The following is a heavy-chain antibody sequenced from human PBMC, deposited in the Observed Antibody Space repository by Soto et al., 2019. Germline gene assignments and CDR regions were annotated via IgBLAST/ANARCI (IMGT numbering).Heavy chain of an antibody. CDR2: ISGSGGST. CDR3: ATRRVRYCDEAYGFVDV. V-gene: IGHV3-23*01. Sequence: GGSLRLSCAGSGFTFSTYAMSWVRQAPGKGLEWVSAISGSGGSTYYADSVKGRFTISRDSSKNTLHLQMNSLRAEDTAVYYCATRRVRYCDEAYGFVDVWGQGTTVNVSS. D-gene: IGHD3-9*01. CDR1: GFTFSTYA. J-gene: IGHJ6*02.